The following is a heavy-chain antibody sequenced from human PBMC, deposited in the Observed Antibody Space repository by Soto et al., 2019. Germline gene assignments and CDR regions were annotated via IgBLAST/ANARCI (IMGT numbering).Heavy chain of an antibody. CDR3: AGGGWLMVATRIPTDV. J-gene: IGHJ6*03. CDR1: GGSIRSYC. D-gene: IGHD2-15*01. V-gene: IGHV4-59*03. Sequence: QVQLPESGPTLVKPSETLSLTGTVSGGSIRSYCWTWIRQPPGEGLECIGCTCNSGTTNYTPSLNRRVAFSIDTQRTQVSLQLSSVPVADTAFYCCAGGGWLMVATRIPTDVRGKVTAV. CDR2: TCNSGTT.